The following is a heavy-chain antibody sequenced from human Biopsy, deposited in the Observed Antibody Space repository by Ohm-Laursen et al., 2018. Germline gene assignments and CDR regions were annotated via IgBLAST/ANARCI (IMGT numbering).Heavy chain of an antibody. J-gene: IGHJ1*01. D-gene: IGHD3-9*01. CDR2: NIPILGTG. V-gene: IGHV1-69*13. CDR3: ATKLTGYFHH. CDR1: GGTFSRYG. Sequence: VKISCKAPGGTFSRYGINWVRQAPGQGLEWLGGNIPILGTGNYAQKFQGRVTVAADTSTSTATMELRSLRSDDTAVYYCATKLTGYFHHWGQGTLVTVPS.